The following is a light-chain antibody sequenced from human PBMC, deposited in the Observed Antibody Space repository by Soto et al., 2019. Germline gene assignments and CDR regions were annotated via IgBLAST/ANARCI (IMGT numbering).Light chain of an antibody. CDR2: ATS. CDR1: QSISTY. J-gene: IGKJ2*01. Sequence: DIQMTQSPSSLSASVGDRVTITCRASQSISTYLNWYQQKPGKAPKLLIYATSSLRGGVPSRFSGSGSGTDFAPAINLWAPRDFATYHCYQTDIPPPAFGQGKKVVI. CDR3: YQTDIPPPA. V-gene: IGKV1-39*01.